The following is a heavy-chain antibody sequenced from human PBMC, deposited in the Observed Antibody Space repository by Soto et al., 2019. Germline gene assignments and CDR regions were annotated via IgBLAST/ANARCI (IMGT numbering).Heavy chain of an antibody. V-gene: IGHV3-11*06. CDR1: GFTFSDYY. CDR3: ASLPQQLVDY. CDR2: ISSSSTYT. J-gene: IGHJ4*02. D-gene: IGHD6-13*01. Sequence: GGSLRLSCAASGFTFSDYYMSWIRQAPGKGLEWVSYISSSSTYTNYADSVKGRFTISRDNAKNSLYLQMNSLRPEDTAVYYCASLPQQLVDYWGQGPLVTVSS.